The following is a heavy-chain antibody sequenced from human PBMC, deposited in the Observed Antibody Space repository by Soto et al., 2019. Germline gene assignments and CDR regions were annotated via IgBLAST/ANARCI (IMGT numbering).Heavy chain of an antibody. Sequence: GGSLRLSCAASGFTFSSYEMNWVRQAPGKGLEWVAVISYDGSNKYYADSVKGRFTISRDNSKNTLYLQMNSLRAEDTAVYYCAKPGTVGITIDFDYWGQGTLVTVSS. V-gene: IGHV3-30-3*02. D-gene: IGHD3-22*01. CDR3: AKPGTVGITIDFDY. CDR2: ISYDGSNK. CDR1: GFTFSSYE. J-gene: IGHJ4*02.